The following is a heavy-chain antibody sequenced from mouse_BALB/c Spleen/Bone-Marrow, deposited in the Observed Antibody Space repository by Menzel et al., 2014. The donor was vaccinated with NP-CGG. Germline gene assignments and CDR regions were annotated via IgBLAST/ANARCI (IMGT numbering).Heavy chain of an antibody. CDR3: ARWEYYAIDY. CDR2: IDPANGNT. J-gene: IGHJ4*01. D-gene: IGHD4-1*01. Sequence: VQLQQPGAELVKPGASVKLSCTASGFNIKDTYMHWVRQRPEQGLEWIGRIDPANGNTKYDPKFQGKATITADTSSNTAYLQLSSLTSEDTAVYYCARWEYYAIDYWGQGTSVTVSS. V-gene: IGHV14-3*02. CDR1: GFNIKDTY.